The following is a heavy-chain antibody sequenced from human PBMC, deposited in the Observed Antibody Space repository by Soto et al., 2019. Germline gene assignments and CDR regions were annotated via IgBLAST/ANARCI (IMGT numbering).Heavy chain of an antibody. V-gene: IGHV1-69*13. CDR2: IIPIFGTA. J-gene: IGHJ3*02. Sequence: SVKVSCKASGVTFSSYAISWVRQAPGQGLEWMGGIIPIFGTADYAQKFQGRVTITADESTSTAYMELSSLRSEDTAVYYCARGGGGIAAAGTLYAFDIWGQGTMVTVSS. CDR1: GVTFSSYA. CDR3: ARGGGGIAAAGTLYAFDI. D-gene: IGHD6-13*01.